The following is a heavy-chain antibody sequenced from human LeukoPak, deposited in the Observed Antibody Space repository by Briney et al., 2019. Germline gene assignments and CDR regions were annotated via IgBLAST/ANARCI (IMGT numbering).Heavy chain of an antibody. J-gene: IGHJ4*02. CDR1: GGARRGGSYR. Sequence: SQSRSPASSVEGGARRGGSYRWCPIHQTPGKGLERIGYIYHSGSTYYNPSLKSRVTISVDRSKNQFSLKLSSVTAADTAVYYCAREEVGYSNYVDYWGPGTLVTVSS. V-gene: IGHV4-30-2*01. CDR2: IYHSGST. CDR3: AREEVGYSNYVDY. D-gene: IGHD4-11*01.